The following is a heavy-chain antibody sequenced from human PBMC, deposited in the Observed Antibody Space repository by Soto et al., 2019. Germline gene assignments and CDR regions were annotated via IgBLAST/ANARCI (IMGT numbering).Heavy chain of an antibody. CDR1: GFTFTTYW. V-gene: IGHV3-7*03. D-gene: IGHD3-10*01. CDR2: IRQDGGAQ. CDR3: VRGGHGSGSYLGSY. J-gene: IGHJ4*02. Sequence: EVQLVESGGGLAQPGGSLRLSCVASGFTFTTYWMSWVRQAPGKGLEWVANIRQDGGAQYYVDSVKGRFTISRDNAKNSVHLQMDSLRAEDTAVYYCVRGGHGSGSYLGSYWGQGILVTVSS.